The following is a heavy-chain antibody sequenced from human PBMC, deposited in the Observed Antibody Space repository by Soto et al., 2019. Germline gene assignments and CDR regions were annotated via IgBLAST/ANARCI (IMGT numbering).Heavy chain of an antibody. J-gene: IGHJ6*02. V-gene: IGHV3-7*03. CDR3: ARDHLILPAHDFFYGSDV. CDR1: GFTFSMYS. D-gene: IGHD2-21*02. Sequence: DVQLVESGGAVVQPGESLRLSCEVSGFTFSMYSMTWVRQAPGKGLEWVAKIPQEGGDGHYADSVKGRFTISRDNAKNSVFLQMNNLRAADTAVYYCARDHLILPAHDFFYGSDVWGQGATVTVS. CDR2: IPQEGGDG.